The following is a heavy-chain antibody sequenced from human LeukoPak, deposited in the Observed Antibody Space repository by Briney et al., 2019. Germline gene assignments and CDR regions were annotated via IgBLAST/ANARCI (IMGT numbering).Heavy chain of an antibody. V-gene: IGHV3-74*01. CDR1: GFTFSSYW. J-gene: IGHJ4*02. CDR3: AKDRGDGYCSSTSCYGY. D-gene: IGHD2-2*03. Sequence: GGSLRLSCAASGFTFSSYWMHWVRQAPGKGLVWVSRINSDGSSTSYADSVKGRFTISRDNSKNTLYLQMNSLRAEDTAVYYCAKDRGDGYCSSTSCYGYWGQGTLVTVSS. CDR2: INSDGSST.